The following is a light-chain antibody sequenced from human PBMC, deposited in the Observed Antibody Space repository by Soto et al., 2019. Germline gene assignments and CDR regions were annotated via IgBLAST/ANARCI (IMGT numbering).Light chain of an antibody. CDR3: QQYGSSGT. Sequence: EVGLTQSPATPSSSPGETASLSCRASQYVGTRLAWYQHKPGQAPRLLIYYTSNRATGIPARFSGSGSGADFTLTISSLAPEDFAVYYCQQYGSSGTFGQGTKV. CDR2: YTS. J-gene: IGKJ1*01. CDR1: QYVGTR. V-gene: IGKV3-11*01.